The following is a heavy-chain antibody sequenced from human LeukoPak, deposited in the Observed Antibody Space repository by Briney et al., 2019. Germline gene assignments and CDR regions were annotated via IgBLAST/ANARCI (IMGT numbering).Heavy chain of an antibody. CDR1: GFTFSSYA. J-gene: IGHJ4*02. Sequence: GGSLRLSCAAPGFTFSSYAMHWVRQAPGKGLEWVAVISYDGSNKYYADSVKGRFTISRDNSKNTLYLQMNSLRSDDTAVYYCASRLGGLPAPRWGQGTLVTVSS. CDR2: ISYDGSNK. D-gene: IGHD2-2*01. CDR3: ASRLGGLPAPR. V-gene: IGHV3-30-3*01.